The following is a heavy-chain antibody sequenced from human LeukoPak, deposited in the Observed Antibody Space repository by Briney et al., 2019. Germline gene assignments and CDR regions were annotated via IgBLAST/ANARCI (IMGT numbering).Heavy chain of an antibody. Sequence: GGSLRLSCAASGFTFSNSPMSWARQAPGKGLEWVPGISMSGDATYYADSVKGRFTISRDNSKNTLYLQMNSVRAEDTALYYCAKDGRSHPADYWGQGTLVTVSS. CDR1: GFTFSNSP. J-gene: IGHJ4*02. D-gene: IGHD1-26*01. CDR2: ISMSGDAT. CDR3: AKDGRSHPADY. V-gene: IGHV3-23*01.